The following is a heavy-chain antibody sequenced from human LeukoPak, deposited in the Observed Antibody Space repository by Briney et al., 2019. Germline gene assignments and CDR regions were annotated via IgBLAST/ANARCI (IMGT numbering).Heavy chain of an antibody. J-gene: IGHJ4*02. Sequence: ASVKVSCKASGGSFSSYTISWVRQAPGQGLEWMGWISAYNGNTNYAQKLQGRVTMTTDTSTSTAYMELRSLRSDDTAVYYCARDGLGYWIAAAPAYYFDYWGQGTLVTVSS. CDR1: GGSFSSYT. V-gene: IGHV1-18*01. CDR2: ISAYNGNT. CDR3: ARDGLGYWIAAAPAYYFDY. D-gene: IGHD6-13*01.